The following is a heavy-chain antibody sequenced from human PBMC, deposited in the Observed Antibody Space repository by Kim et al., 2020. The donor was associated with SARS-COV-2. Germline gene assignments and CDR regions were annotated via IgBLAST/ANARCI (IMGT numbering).Heavy chain of an antibody. V-gene: IGHV3-23*01. D-gene: IGHD1-26*01. Sequence: DAVTGRCTISRDRSKNTLYLQMNSLRTEDTAVYFCAKTEYSGNFYGPFDYWGQGTLVTVSS. CDR3: AKTEYSGNFYGPFDY. J-gene: IGHJ4*02.